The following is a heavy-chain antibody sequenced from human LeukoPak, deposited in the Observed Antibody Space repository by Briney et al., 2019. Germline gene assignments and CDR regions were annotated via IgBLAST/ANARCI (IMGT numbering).Heavy chain of an antibody. Sequence: GGSLRLSCAASGFTFSRDWMTWVRQAPGKGLEWVANIKHDGSEKYYVDSVKGRFTISRDNTKNSLYLQMNSLRTEDTALYYCAKDSTVTTAWGQGTLVTVSS. CDR3: AKDSTVTTA. D-gene: IGHD4-17*01. J-gene: IGHJ5*02. CDR2: IKHDGSEK. CDR1: GFTFSRDW. V-gene: IGHV3-7*01.